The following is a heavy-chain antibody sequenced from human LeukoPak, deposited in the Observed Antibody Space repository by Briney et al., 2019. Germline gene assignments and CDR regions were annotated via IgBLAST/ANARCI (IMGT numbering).Heavy chain of an antibody. Sequence: PSETLSLTWGVSGGSITNTNYWTWVRQPPGKGLEWIGEVNLQGSTNYNPSLMGRVAISVDTSENHISLHLTSVTAADTAVYYCAREGGPYRPLDYSGQGTLVTVSS. V-gene: IGHV4-4*02. CDR2: VNLQGST. J-gene: IGHJ4*02. CDR3: AREGGPYRPLDY. CDR1: GGSITNTNY.